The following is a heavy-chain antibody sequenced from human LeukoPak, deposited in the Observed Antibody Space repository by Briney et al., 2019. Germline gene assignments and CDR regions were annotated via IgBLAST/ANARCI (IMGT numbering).Heavy chain of an antibody. CDR3: ARDAPGYSSSWYPTDYYMDV. Sequence: PSGTLSLTCAVSGGSISSSNWWSWVRQPPGKGLEWIGEIYHSGSTNYNPSLKSRVTISVDKSKNQFSLKLSSVTAADTAVYYCARDAPGYSSSWYPTDYYMDVWGKGTTVTVSS. D-gene: IGHD6-13*01. J-gene: IGHJ6*03. V-gene: IGHV4-4*02. CDR2: IYHSGST. CDR1: GGSISSSNW.